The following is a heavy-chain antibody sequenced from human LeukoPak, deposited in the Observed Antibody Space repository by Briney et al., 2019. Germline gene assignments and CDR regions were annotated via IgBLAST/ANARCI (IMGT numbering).Heavy chain of an antibody. V-gene: IGHV4-39*01. D-gene: IGHD5-24*01. CDR3: ARASMRRRDGYNRHYEIDY. Sequence: MPSETLSLTCTVSGGSISSSSSYWGWIRQPPGKGLQWIGTIYYSGSTYYNPSLKSRVTISVDTSKNQFSLKLSSVTAADTAVYYCARASMRRRDGYNRHYEIDYWGQGTLVTVSS. CDR2: IYYSGST. J-gene: IGHJ4*02. CDR1: GGSISSSSSY.